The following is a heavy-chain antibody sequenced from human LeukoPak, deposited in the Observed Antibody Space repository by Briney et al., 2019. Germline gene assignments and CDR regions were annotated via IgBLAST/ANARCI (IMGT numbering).Heavy chain of an antibody. CDR1: GFTFSSYA. V-gene: IGHV3-30-3*01. Sequence: GGSLRLSCAASGFTFSSYAMPWVRQAPGKGLEWVAVISYDGSNKYYADSVKGRFTISRDNSKNTLYLQMNSLRAEDTAVYYCAKEQVAGTPFFDYWGQGTLVTVSS. J-gene: IGHJ4*02. CDR2: ISYDGSNK. CDR3: AKEQVAGTPFFDY. D-gene: IGHD6-19*01.